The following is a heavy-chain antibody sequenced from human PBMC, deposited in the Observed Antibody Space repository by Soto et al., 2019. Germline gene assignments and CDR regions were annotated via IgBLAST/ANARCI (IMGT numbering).Heavy chain of an antibody. J-gene: IGHJ6*03. CDR2: INGDGSST. Sequence: EVQLVESGGGLVQPGGSLRLSCAASGFTLSSYWMHWVRQAPGKGLVWVSRINGDGSSTTHADSVRGRFTISRDNTKNTLYLQMNSLRAEDTAVYYCTRDAYYDFWSGYSAYYYYYMDVWGNGTTVTVSS. D-gene: IGHD3-3*01. CDR3: TRDAYYDFWSGYSAYYYYYMDV. CDR1: GFTLSSYW. V-gene: IGHV3-74*01.